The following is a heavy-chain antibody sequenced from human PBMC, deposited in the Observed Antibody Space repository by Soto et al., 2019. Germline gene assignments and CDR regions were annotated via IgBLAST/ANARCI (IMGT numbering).Heavy chain of an antibody. CDR1: GGTFSSYT. V-gene: IGHV1-69*02. CDR2: IIPILGIA. CDR3: ARGGGYDFNHYYYYMDV. J-gene: IGHJ6*03. Sequence: GASVKVSCKASGGTFSSYTISWVRQAPGQGLEWMGRIIPILGIANYAQKFQGRVTITADKSTSTAYMELSSLRSEDTAVYYCARGGGYDFNHYYYYMDVWGKGTTVTVSS. D-gene: IGHD5-12*01.